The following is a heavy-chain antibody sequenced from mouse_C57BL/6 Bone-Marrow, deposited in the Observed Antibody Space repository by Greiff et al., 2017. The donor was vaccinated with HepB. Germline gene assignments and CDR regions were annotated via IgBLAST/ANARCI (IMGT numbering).Heavy chain of an antibody. D-gene: IGHD3-3*01. Sequence: QVQLQQSGAELVKPGASVKLSCKASGYTFTSYWMHWVKQRPGQGLEWIGMIHPNSGSTNYNEKFKSKATLTVDKSSSTAYMQLSSLISEDSAVYYCARGTEARYFDYWGQGTTLTVSS. CDR3: ARGTEARYFDY. CDR1: GYTFTSYW. CDR2: IHPNSGST. J-gene: IGHJ2*01. V-gene: IGHV1-64*01.